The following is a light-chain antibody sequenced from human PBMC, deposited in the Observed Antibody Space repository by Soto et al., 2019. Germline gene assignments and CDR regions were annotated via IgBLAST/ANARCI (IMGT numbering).Light chain of an antibody. CDR1: RSDIGDYNY. CDR3: TSYGGRNNLI. V-gene: IGLV2-8*01. Sequence: QSVLTQPPSASGSPGQSVTISCTGTRSDIGDYNYVSWYQHHPGKAPKLIIYEVTKRPSGVPHRFSGSKSGNTASLTVSGLQTEDEADYYCTSYGGRNNLIFGGGTKLTVL. CDR2: EVT. J-gene: IGLJ2*01.